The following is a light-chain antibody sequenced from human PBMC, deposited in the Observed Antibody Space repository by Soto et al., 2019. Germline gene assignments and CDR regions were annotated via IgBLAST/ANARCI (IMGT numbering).Light chain of an antibody. CDR2: DAS. CDR3: QQGWT. Sequence: DIQLTHSPSTLAASVGDRVTITCRASQSISSWLAWYQQKPGKAPKLLIYDASSLESGVPSRFSGSGSGTEFTLTISSLQPDDFATYYCQQGWTFGQGTKV. CDR1: QSISSW. J-gene: IGKJ1*01. V-gene: IGKV1-5*01.